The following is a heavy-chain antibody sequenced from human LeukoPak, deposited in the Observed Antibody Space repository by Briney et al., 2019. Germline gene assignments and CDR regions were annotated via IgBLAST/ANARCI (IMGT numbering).Heavy chain of an antibody. J-gene: IGHJ3*02. D-gene: IGHD3-22*01. Sequence: PGGSLRLSCVASGVTLSNYAMSWARQAPGKGLEWVSGISSSGSGGNTYYADSVKGRFTISRDNAKNSLYLQMNSLRAEDTAVYYCARDPTIVVVITGADAFDIWGQGTMVTVSS. CDR2: ISSSGSGGNT. V-gene: IGHV3-21*01. CDR1: GVTLSNYA. CDR3: ARDPTIVVVITGADAFDI.